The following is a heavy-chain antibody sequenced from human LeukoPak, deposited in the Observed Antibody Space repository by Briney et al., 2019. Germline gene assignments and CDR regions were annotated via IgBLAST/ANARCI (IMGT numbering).Heavy chain of an antibody. D-gene: IGHD3-22*01. CDR1: GFTFSSYA. V-gene: IGHV3-21*01. Sequence: PGGSLRLSCAASGFTFSSYAMNWVRQTPGKGLEWVSSISSTSTYMYYADSVKGRFTISRDNAKSSLYLQMNSLRAEDTAVYYCARDDYYDLNGYYDDGFDIWGQGTMVTVSS. CDR2: ISSTSTYM. J-gene: IGHJ3*02. CDR3: ARDDYYDLNGYYDDGFDI.